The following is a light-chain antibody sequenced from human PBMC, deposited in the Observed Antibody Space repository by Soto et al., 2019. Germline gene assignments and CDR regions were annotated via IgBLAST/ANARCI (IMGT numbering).Light chain of an antibody. CDR2: SNN. V-gene: IGLV1-44*01. CDR3: AAWDDSRNGV. J-gene: IGLJ2*01. CDR1: SSNIGSNT. Sequence: QSVLTQPPSASGTPGQRVTISCSGSSSNIGSNTVNWYQQLPGTAPKLLIYSNNQRPSGVPDRFSGSKSGTTASLAISGLQAEDEAYYYCAAWDDSRNGVFGAGTKVTVL.